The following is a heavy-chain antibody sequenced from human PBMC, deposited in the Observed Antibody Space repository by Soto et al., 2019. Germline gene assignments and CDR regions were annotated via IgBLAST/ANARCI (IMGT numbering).Heavy chain of an antibody. J-gene: IGHJ4*02. CDR1: GFTVSSNY. CDR3: ARDGTYDFWSGYSDY. D-gene: IGHD3-3*01. Sequence: GGSLRLSCAASGFTVSSNYMSWVRQAPGKGLEWVSVIYSGGSTYYADSVKGRFTISRDNSKNTLYLQMNSLRAEDTAVYYCARDGTYDFWSGYSDYWGQGTLVTVSS. CDR2: IYSGGST. V-gene: IGHV3-66*01.